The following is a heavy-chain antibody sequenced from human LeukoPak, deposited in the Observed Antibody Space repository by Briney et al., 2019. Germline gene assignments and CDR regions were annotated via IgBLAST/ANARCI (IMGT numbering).Heavy chain of an antibody. V-gene: IGHV3-11*04. CDR2: ISSSGSTI. D-gene: IGHD6-13*01. CDR1: GFTFSDYY. J-gene: IGHJ3*02. Sequence: PGGSLRLSCAASGFTFSDYYMSWIRQAPGKGLEWVSYISSSGSTIYYADSVKGRFTISRDNAKNSLYLQMNSLRAEDTAVYYCARIAATGGADAFDIWGQGTMVTVSS. CDR3: ARIAATGGADAFDI.